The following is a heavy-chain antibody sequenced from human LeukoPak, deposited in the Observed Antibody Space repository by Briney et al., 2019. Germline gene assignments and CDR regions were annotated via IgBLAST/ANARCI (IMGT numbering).Heavy chain of an antibody. CDR3: TKGDGGYYPIDN. J-gene: IGHJ4*02. Sequence: GASLRLFCAASGFTFSKNGMSRVRQAPGKGLEWVSTVNDNGANTHYADSVNGRFTISRDNSRNTLLLEMNSLRADDTALYYCTKGDGGYYPIDNWGQGTLVIVSS. V-gene: IGHV3-23*01. CDR2: VNDNGANT. D-gene: IGHD1-26*01. CDR1: GFTFSKNG.